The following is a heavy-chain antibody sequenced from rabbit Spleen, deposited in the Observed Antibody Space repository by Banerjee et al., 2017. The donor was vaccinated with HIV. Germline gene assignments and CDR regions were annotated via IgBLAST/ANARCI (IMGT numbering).Heavy chain of an antibody. J-gene: IGHJ4*01. D-gene: IGHD8-1*01. CDR1: GFTLSSSYW. V-gene: IGHV1S40*01. Sequence: QSLEESGGDLVKPGASLTLTCTASGFTLSSSYWICWVRQAPGKGLEWIACIYAGSSGSTYYASWAKGRFTISKTSSTTVTLQMTSLTVADTATYFCARDAGRGDYIDGVFNLWGPGTLVTV. CDR3: ARDAGRGDYIDGVFNL. CDR2: IYAGSSGST.